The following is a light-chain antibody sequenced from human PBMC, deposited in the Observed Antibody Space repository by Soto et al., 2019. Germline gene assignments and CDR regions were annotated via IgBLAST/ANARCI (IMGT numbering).Light chain of an antibody. V-gene: IGKV3-20*01. J-gene: IGKJ2*01. CDR1: QSVNSRF. CDR2: AAS. CDR3: QRYGDSPPNT. Sequence: EIELTQSPGTLSLSPGESATLSCRASQSVNSRFLGWYQHKPGQAPRLLIYAASTRASGIPDRFSGSTSGAEFTITISRLEPEEFAVYYCQRYGDSPPNTFGQGTKLEIK.